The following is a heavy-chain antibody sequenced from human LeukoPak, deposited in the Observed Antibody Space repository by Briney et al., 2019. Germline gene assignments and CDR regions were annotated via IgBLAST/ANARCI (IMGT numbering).Heavy chain of an antibody. Sequence: GGSLRLSCAASGFTFSDYYMSWIRQAPGKGLEWVSYISSSGSSIYYADSVKGRFTISRDNAKNSLYLQMNSLRAEDTAVYYCARPGIAVAGTRWFDPWGQGTLVTVSS. J-gene: IGHJ5*02. CDR1: GFTFSDYY. D-gene: IGHD6-19*01. V-gene: IGHV3-11*01. CDR3: ARPGIAVAGTRWFDP. CDR2: ISSSGSSI.